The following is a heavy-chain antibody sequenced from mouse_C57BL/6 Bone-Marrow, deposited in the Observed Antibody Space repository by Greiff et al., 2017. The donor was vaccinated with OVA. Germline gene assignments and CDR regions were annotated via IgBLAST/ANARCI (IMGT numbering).Heavy chain of an antibody. D-gene: IGHD3-3*01. J-gene: IGHJ1*01. CDR3: SRGLGWYFAV. Sequence: VQLQESGPELVKPGASVKIPCKASGYTFTDYNMDWVKQSHGKSLEWIGEINPNNGGTIYNQKFKGKATLTVDKSSSTGYMELRSLTAEDAAVYYCSRGLGWYFAVWGSGTTVTVS. CDR1: GYTFTDYN. V-gene: IGHV1-18*01. CDR2: INPNNGGT.